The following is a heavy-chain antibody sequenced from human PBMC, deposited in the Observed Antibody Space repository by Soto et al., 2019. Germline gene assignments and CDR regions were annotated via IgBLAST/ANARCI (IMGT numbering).Heavy chain of an antibody. J-gene: IGHJ3*02. CDR2: IYYSGST. CDR1: GGSISSSSYY. D-gene: IGHD6-19*01. Sequence: SETLSLTCTVSGGSISSSSYYWGWIRQPLGKGLEWIGSIYYSGSTYYNPSLKSRVTISVDTSKNQFSLKLSSVTAADTAVYYCARLIAVAGSAFDIWGQGTMVTVSS. V-gene: IGHV4-39*01. CDR3: ARLIAVAGSAFDI.